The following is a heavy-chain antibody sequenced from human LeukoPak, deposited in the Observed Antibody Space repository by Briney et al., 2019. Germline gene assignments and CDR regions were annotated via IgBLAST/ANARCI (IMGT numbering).Heavy chain of an antibody. CDR3: ARDESWLPDY. CDR1: GFIFSSYE. D-gene: IGHD5-18*01. J-gene: IGHJ4*02. Sequence: GGSLRLSCAAFGFIFSSYEMNWVRQAPGKGLEWLSYTNTNGRTIYYADSVKGRFTISRDNAKNSLYPQMNSLRAEDTAVYYCARDESWLPDYWGQGTLVTVSS. CDR2: TNTNGRTI. V-gene: IGHV3-48*03.